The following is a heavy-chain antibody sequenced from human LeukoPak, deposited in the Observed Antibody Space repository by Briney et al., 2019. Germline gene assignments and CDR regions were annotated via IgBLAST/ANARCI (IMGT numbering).Heavy chain of an antibody. CDR2: ITKSGDST. Sequence: GGSLRLSCAASGFTFSAFGMNWVRQAPGKGLEWVSTITKSGDSTYYVDSVKGRFTISRGNSKNTLYLQMNSLRDEDTAVYYCASSGSYRFDYWGQGTLVTVSS. D-gene: IGHD1-26*01. CDR3: ASSGSYRFDY. CDR1: GFTFSAFG. J-gene: IGHJ4*02. V-gene: IGHV3-23*01.